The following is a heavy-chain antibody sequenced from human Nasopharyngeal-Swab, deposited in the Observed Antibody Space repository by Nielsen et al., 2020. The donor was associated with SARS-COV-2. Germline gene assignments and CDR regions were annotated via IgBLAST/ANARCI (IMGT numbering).Heavy chain of an antibody. J-gene: IGHJ4*02. CDR3: AKDPYGSGTWDG. CDR2: ISWNSRSI. Sequence: GGSLRLSRAASGFTFDDYTMHWVRQPPGKGLEWVSGISWNSRSIGYADSVKGRFTISRDNAKNSLYLQMNSLRAEDTALYYCAKDPYGSGTWDGWGQGTLVTVSS. V-gene: IGHV3-9*01. D-gene: IGHD3-10*01. CDR1: GFTFDDYT.